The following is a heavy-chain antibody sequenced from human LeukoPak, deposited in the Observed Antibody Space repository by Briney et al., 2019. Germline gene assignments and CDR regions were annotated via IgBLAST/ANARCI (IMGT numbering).Heavy chain of an antibody. CDR2: VYSSGST. CDR1: GGSISSYY. Sequence: SETLSLTCTVSGGSISSYYWSWIRQPPGRGLEWIGRVYSSGSTIYNPSLKSRVTMSVDTSKNQFSLKLRSVTAADTAVYYCARETGDYDILNPWGQGTLVTVSS. D-gene: IGHD3-9*01. CDR3: ARETGDYDILNP. V-gene: IGHV4-4*07. J-gene: IGHJ5*02.